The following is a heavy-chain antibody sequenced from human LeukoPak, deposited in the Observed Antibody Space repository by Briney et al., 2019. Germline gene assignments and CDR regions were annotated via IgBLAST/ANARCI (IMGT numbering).Heavy chain of an antibody. V-gene: IGHV3-9*01. CDR1: GFTFDDYA. D-gene: IGHD1-7*01. Sequence: GRSLRLSCAASGFTFDDYAMHWVRQAPGKGLEWVSGISWNSGSMDYADSVKGRFTISRDNSKNTLYLQMNSLRAEDTAVYYCARDAITGTTDYYYMDVWGKGTTVTVSS. CDR3: ARDAITGTTDYYYMDV. J-gene: IGHJ6*03. CDR2: ISWNSGSM.